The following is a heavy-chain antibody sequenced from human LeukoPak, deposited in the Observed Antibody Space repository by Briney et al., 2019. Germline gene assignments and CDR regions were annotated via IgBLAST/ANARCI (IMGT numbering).Heavy chain of an antibody. CDR3: AREGGAAASVYYFDY. CDR2: IYYSGST. V-gene: IGHV4-59*12. D-gene: IGHD6-13*01. J-gene: IGHJ4*02. CDR1: GGSISSYY. Sequence: SETLSLTCTVSGGSISSYYWSWIRQPPGKGLEWIGYIYYSGSTYYNPSLKSRVTISVDTSKNQFSLKLSSVTAADTAVYYCAREGGAAASVYYFDYWGQGTLVTVSS.